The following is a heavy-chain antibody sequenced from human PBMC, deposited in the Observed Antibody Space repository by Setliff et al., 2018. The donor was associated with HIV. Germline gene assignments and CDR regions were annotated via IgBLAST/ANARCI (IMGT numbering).Heavy chain of an antibody. V-gene: IGHV3-48*01. J-gene: IGHJ6*03. Sequence: GGSLRLSCTASGFSLGDFMLTWVRQAPGKGLQWVSDSGPTSSSKLYAESVKGRFTISRDNAKNSLYLQMNSLRVEDTAVYDCARVDFWSGHAFYMDVWGKGNTVTVSS. D-gene: IGHD3-3*01. CDR1: GFSLGDFM. CDR2: SGPTSSSK. CDR3: ARVDFWSGHAFYMDV.